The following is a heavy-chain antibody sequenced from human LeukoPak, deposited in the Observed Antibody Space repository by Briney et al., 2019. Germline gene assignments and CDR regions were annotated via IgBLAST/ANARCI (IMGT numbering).Heavy chain of an antibody. CDR2: ISYDGSNK. Sequence: GGSLRLSCAASGFTFSSYGMLWVRQAPGKGLEWVAVISYDGSNKYYADSVKGRFTISRDNSKNTLYLQMNSLRAEDTAVYYCAKRDIVATRGYYYYGMDVWGQGTTVTVSS. CDR1: GFTFSSYG. V-gene: IGHV3-30*18. J-gene: IGHJ6*02. D-gene: IGHD5-12*01. CDR3: AKRDIVATRGYYYYGMDV.